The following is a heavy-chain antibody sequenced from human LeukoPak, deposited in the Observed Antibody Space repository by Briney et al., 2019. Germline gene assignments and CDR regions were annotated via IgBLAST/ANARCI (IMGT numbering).Heavy chain of an antibody. CDR3: GRYYVMDV. Sequence: SGGSLRLSCTSSGFSFGDYAMSWVRQAPGKGLEWVSTISDSGGSTYYADSVKGRFTISRDNSKRTLYLQMNSLRAEDTAVYYCGRYYVMDVWGQGTSVTVSS. CDR1: GFSFGDYA. J-gene: IGHJ6*02. CDR2: ISDSGGST. V-gene: IGHV3-23*01.